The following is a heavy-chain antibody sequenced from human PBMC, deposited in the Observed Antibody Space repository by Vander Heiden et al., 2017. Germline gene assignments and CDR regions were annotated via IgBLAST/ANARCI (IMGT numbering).Heavy chain of an antibody. Sequence: VQPVQSGAEAKKPGHPVKVSCKASGGTCSSVGISGGRHAPGQGLEWMGGIIPIFGTANYAQKFQGRVTITADESTSTAYMELSSLRSEDTAVYYCARGTIFGVVISHYRFDPWGQGTLVTVSS. V-gene: IGHV1-69*01. J-gene: IGHJ5*02. D-gene: IGHD3-3*01. CDR1: GGTCSSVG. CDR2: IIPIFGTA. CDR3: ARGTIFGVVISHYRFDP.